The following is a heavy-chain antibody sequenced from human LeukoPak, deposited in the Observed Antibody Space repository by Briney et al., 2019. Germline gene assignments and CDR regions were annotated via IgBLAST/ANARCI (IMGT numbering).Heavy chain of an antibody. CDR3: ARQVVVITGIDAFDI. V-gene: IGHV4-39*01. J-gene: IGHJ3*02. Sequence: SETLSLTCTVSGVSISSRSYYWGWIRQPPGKGLEWIGSMYYSRSSYYNPSLKSRVTLSVDTSKNQFSLKLSSVTAADAAVYYCARQVVVITGIDAFDIWGQGTMVTVSS. CDR2: MYYSRSS. D-gene: IGHD3-22*01. CDR1: GVSISSRSYY.